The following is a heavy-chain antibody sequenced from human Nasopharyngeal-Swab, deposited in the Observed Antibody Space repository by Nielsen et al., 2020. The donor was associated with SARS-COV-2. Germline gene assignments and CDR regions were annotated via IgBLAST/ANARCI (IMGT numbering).Heavy chain of an antibody. CDR2: LWSDGSNE. CDR1: GFTFPHYG. J-gene: IGHJ4*02. D-gene: IGHD5/OR15-5a*01. Sequence: GESLKISCAASGFTFPHYGMHWVRQAPGKGLEWVAVLWSDGSNEDYADSVMGRFTISRDNSKNTLFLQMNSLRADDTAVYFCVRASTAFDSYFDYWGQGTLVTVSS. V-gene: IGHV3-33*01. CDR3: VRASTAFDSYFDY.